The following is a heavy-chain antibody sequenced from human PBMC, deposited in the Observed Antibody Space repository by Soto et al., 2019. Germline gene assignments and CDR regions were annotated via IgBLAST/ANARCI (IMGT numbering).Heavy chain of an antibody. V-gene: IGHV1-69*01. J-gene: IGHJ4*02. D-gene: IGHD4-17*01. CDR3: SISNSYGRGDF. CDR2: IIPVFGTT. Sequence: QVQLVQSGAEVKKPGSSVRVSCKASGGTLNSYTISWVRQAPGQGLEWMGGIIPVFGTTDYAQKFQGRVTITADQSTGTAYLDIFSLRSEDTAIYYCSISNSYGRGDFWGQGTLVTVSS. CDR1: GGTLNSYT.